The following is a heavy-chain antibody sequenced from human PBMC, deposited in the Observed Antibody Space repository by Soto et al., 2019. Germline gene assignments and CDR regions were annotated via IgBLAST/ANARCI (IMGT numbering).Heavy chain of an antibody. D-gene: IGHD3-10*01. Sequence: QVQLLESGGGVVQPGMSLRLSCAASGFTFSSYGMHWVRQAPGKGLEWVAVISYDGSNRYYADSVKGRFTISRDSSKNTLYLEMNSLRAEDTAVYYCAIWEYYYGSVIPYYGMDVWGQGTTVTVSS. CDR3: AIWEYYYGSVIPYYGMDV. V-gene: IGHV3-30*03. J-gene: IGHJ6*02. CDR1: GFTFSSYG. CDR2: ISYDGSNR.